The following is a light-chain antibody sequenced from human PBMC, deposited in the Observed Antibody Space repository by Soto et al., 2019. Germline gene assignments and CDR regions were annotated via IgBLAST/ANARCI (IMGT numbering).Light chain of an antibody. Sequence: QSALTQPASVSGSPGQSITISCTGTSSDVGSYNLVSWYQQHPAKAPKLMIYEGSKRPSGVSNRFSGCKSGNTASLTISGLQAEDEADYYCCSYAGSSTDVVFGGGTKLTVL. CDR2: EGS. CDR3: CSYAGSSTDVV. CDR1: SSDVGSYNL. V-gene: IGLV2-23*01. J-gene: IGLJ2*01.